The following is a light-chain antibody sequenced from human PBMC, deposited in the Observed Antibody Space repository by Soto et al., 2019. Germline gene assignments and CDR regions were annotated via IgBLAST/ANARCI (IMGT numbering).Light chain of an antibody. Sequence: QSALAQPASVSGSPGQSVTISCTGTSSDVGAYNSVSWYQQHPDKAPQLMIYKGTQRPSGVSNRFSGSTSGNAASLTISGLQAGDGGDYFCCSSAPESTYVFGTGPKVTVL. J-gene: IGLJ1*01. CDR2: KGT. V-gene: IGLV2-23*01. CDR1: SSDVGAYNS. CDR3: CSSAPESTYV.